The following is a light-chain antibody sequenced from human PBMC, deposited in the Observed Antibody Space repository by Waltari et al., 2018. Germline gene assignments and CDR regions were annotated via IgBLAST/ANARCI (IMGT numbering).Light chain of an antibody. CDR2: DAS. Sequence: EIVLTQPPGPLSLSQGERATLSCRASQSVRRTLAWYQQKPGQAPRLLIYDASSRATGIPDRFSGSGSGTDFSLTISRLEPEDFAVYYCQKYGTLPATFGQGTKVEIK. CDR3: QKYGTLPAT. J-gene: IGKJ1*01. CDR1: QSVRRT. V-gene: IGKV3-20*01.